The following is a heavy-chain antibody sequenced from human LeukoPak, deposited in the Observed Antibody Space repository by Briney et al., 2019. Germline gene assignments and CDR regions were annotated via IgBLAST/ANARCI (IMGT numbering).Heavy chain of an antibody. CDR1: GFTFSDYY. V-gene: IGHV3-7*01. CDR2: IKQDGSEK. J-gene: IGHJ4*02. CDR3: ARSGWYSFDY. D-gene: IGHD6-19*01. Sequence: SGGSLRLSCAASGFTFSDYYMSWVRQAPGKGLEWVANIKQDGSEKYYVDSVKGRFTISRDNAKNSLYLQMNSLRAEDTAVYYCARSGWYSFDYWGQGTLVTVSS.